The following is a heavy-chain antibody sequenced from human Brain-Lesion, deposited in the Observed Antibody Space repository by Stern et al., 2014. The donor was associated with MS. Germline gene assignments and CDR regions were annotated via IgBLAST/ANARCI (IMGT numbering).Heavy chain of an antibody. Sequence: VQLVESGAEVKKPGDSLRISCQGSGYSFTSYCISWVRQMPGKGLEWMGSIDPSDPNPNYSPPFQGHVTNPSEKSINTRYLELGSLKASDNAMYYCARHMGEGLSIDYWGQGTLVTVSS. CDR2: IDPSDPNP. D-gene: IGHD3-16*01. CDR3: ARHMGEGLSIDY. CDR1: GYSFTSYC. J-gene: IGHJ4*02. V-gene: IGHV5-10-1*01.